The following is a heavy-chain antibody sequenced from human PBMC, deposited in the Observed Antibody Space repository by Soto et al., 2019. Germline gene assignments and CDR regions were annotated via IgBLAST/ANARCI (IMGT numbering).Heavy chain of an antibody. Sequence: GGPLRLSCTASGFKFNTYTMAWVRQAPGRGLEWVSSSSSVSSFIFYADSVKGRFTISRDNAKTSLYLQMDSLRVEDTAVYYCARDSGWLDYWGQGVLVTVSS. J-gene: IGHJ4*02. CDR3: ARDSGWLDY. V-gene: IGHV3-21*01. D-gene: IGHD6-19*01. CDR2: SSSVSSFI. CDR1: GFKFNTYT.